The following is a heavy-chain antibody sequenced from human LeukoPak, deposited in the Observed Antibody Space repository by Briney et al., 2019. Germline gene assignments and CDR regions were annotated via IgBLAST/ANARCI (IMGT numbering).Heavy chain of an antibody. J-gene: IGHJ3*02. CDR3: ARVTAAGTWIFDI. D-gene: IGHD6-13*01. V-gene: IGHV1-8*01. CDR2: MNPNSGNT. CDR1: GDPFSTND. Sequence: GASVKVSCKASGDPFSTNDINWVRQATGQGLEWMGWMNPNSGNTGSTQKFQGRVTMTRNISISTAYMELTNLRSEDTAVYYCARVTAAGTWIFDIWGQGTTVSVSS.